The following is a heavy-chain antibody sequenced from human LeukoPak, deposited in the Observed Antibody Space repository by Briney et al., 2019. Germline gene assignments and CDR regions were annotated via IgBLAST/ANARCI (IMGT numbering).Heavy chain of an antibody. V-gene: IGHV1-69*13. D-gene: IGHD1-26*01. Sequence: ASVKVSCKASGGTFSSYAISWVRQAPGQGPEWMGGIIPIFGTANYAQKFQGRVTITADESTSTAYMELSSLRSEDTAVYYCARVASLGHNWFDPWGQGTLVTVSS. CDR2: IIPIFGTA. J-gene: IGHJ5*02. CDR3: ARVASLGHNWFDP. CDR1: GGTFSSYA.